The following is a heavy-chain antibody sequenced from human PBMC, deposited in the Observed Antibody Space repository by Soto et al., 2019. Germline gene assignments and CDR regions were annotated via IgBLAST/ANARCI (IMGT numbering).Heavy chain of an antibody. CDR1: GFTFSGHW. V-gene: IGHV3-74*01. CDR3: ARSDWFDP. Sequence: GGSLRLSCAASGFTFSGHWMHWVRQAPGKGLVWVSRIKSDGRSTSYADSVKGRFTVSRDNAKNTLYLQMNSLRAEDTAVYYCARSDWFDPWGQGTLVTVSS. J-gene: IGHJ5*02. CDR2: IKSDGRST.